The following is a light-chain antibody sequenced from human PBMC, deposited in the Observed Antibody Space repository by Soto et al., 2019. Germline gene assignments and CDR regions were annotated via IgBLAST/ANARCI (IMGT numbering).Light chain of an antibody. Sequence: QSALTQPASVSGSPGQSITISCTGTSSDVGSYNLVSWYQQYPGKAPKLIIYEGSKRPSGVSNRFSGSKSGNTASLTISGLQAEDEADDFCCSYAGTTSYVLFGGGTKLTVL. CDR2: EGS. CDR3: CSYAGTTSYVL. CDR1: SSDVGSYNL. V-gene: IGLV2-23*01. J-gene: IGLJ2*01.